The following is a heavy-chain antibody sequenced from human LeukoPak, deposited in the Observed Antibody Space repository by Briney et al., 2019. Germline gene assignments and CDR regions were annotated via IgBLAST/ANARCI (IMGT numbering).Heavy chain of an antibody. J-gene: IGHJ6*03. CDR1: GFTFSSYW. CDR2: IKQDGSEK. Sequence: PGGSLRLSCAASGFTFSSYWMSWVRQAPGKGLEWVANIKQDGSEKYYVDSVKGRFTISRDNAKNSLYLQMNSLRAEDTAVYYCARDFRELWFGELQYYYYYYMDVWGKGTTVTVSS. CDR3: ARDFRELWFGELQYYYYYYMDV. D-gene: IGHD3-10*01. V-gene: IGHV3-7*01.